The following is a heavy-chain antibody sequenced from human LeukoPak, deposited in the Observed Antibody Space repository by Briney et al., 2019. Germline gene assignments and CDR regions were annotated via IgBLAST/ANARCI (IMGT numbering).Heavy chain of an antibody. CDR3: AREPCGGDCYSGYFDY. D-gene: IGHD2-21*02. CDR1: GGSISSYY. J-gene: IGHJ4*02. CDR2: IYYSGST. V-gene: IGHV4-59*01. Sequence: SETLSLTCTVSGGSISSYYWSWIQQPPGKGLEWIGYIYYSGSTNYNPSLKSRVTISVDTSKNQFSLKLSSVTAADTAVYYCAREPCGGDCYSGYFDYWGQGTLVTVSS.